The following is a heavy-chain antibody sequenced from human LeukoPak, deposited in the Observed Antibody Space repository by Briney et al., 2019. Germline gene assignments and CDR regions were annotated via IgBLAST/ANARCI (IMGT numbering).Heavy chain of an antibody. J-gene: IGHJ5*02. CDR3: ARGYCSDERCPVFPS. CDR2: ISSSETT. Sequence: SETLSLTCAVSGGSISSSNWWSWVRQTPGKGLEWIGYISSSETTDYGPSFKSRVTMSLDTSKNQFSLKLSSVTAADTGVYYCARGYCSDERCPVFPSWGQGTLVTVSS. D-gene: IGHD2-15*01. V-gene: IGHV4-4*02. CDR1: GGSISSSNW.